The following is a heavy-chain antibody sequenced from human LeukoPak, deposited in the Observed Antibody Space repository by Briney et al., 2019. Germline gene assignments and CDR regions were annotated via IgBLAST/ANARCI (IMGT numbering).Heavy chain of an antibody. Sequence: SETLSLTCTVSGGSISSYYWSWIRQPPGKGLEWIGYIYYSGSTNYNPSLKSRVTISVDTSKNQFSLELSSVTAADTAVYYCAREEGRNFGYWGQGTLITVSS. J-gene: IGHJ4*02. CDR3: AREEGRNFGY. CDR2: IYYSGST. CDR1: GGSISSYY. V-gene: IGHV4-59*12.